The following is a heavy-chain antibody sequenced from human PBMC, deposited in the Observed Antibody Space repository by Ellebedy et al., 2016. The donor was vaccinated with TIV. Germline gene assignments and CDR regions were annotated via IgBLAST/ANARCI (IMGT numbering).Heavy chain of an antibody. D-gene: IGHD3-22*01. V-gene: IGHV1-18*01. CDR2: MNPNSGNT. J-gene: IGHJ3*02. Sequence: ASVKVSCKASGYTFTSYGINWVRQATGQGLEWMGWMNPNSGNTGYAQKLQGRVTMTTDTSTSTAYMELRSLRSDDTAVYYCAREGYYDSSAFDIWGQGTMVTVSS. CDR3: AREGYYDSSAFDI. CDR1: GYTFTSYG.